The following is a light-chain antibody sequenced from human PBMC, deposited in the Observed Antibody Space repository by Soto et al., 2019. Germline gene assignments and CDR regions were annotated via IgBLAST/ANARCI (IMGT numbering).Light chain of an antibody. V-gene: IGKV3-20*01. CDR2: GAS. CDR1: QSVSSN. Sequence: EIVLTQSRATLSVSPGERATPSCRASQSVSSNLAWYQQKPGQAPRLLIYGASSRATGIPDRFSGSGSGTDFTLTISRLEPEDFAVYYCQQYGSSPRTFGQGTKVAIK. CDR3: QQYGSSPRT. J-gene: IGKJ1*01.